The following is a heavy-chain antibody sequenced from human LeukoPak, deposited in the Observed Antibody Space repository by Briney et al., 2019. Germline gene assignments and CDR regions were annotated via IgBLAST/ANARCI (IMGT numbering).Heavy chain of an antibody. D-gene: IGHD2-2*01. V-gene: IGHV1-46*01. J-gene: IGHJ5*02. CDR3: ARDARHRYCSSSSCYRGWLDP. CDR1: GYTFTSYY. Sequence: ASVKVSYKASGYTFTSYYMHWVRQAPGQGLEWMGIINPSGGSTSYAQKFQGRVTITADESTSTAYMELSSLRSEDTAVYYCARDARHRYCSSSSCYRGWLDPWGQGTPVTVSS. CDR2: INPSGGST.